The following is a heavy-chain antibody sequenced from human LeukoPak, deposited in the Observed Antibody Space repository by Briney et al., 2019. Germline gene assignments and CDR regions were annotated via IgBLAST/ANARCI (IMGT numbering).Heavy chain of an antibody. CDR2: INPSGGST. V-gene: IGHV1-46*01. D-gene: IGHD5-18*01. CDR3: ARGRRYSYGYSNGFDI. Sequence: ASVKVSCKASGYTFTSYYMHWVRQAPGQGLEWMGIINPSGGSTSYAQKFQGRVTMTRDTSTSTVYVELSSLRSEDTAVYYCARGRRYSYGYSNGFDIWGQGTMVTVTS. CDR1: GYTFTSYY. J-gene: IGHJ3*02.